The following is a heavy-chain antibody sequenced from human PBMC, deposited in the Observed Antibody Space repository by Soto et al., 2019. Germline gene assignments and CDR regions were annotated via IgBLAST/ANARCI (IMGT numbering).Heavy chain of an antibody. V-gene: IGHV4-61*01. CDR2: IYHSGRT. CDR1: GGSMSNGYYY. Sequence: SETLSLTCTVSGGSMSNGYYYWSWVRQNPGKGLEWIGHIYHSGRTYYNPSLKSRVTISVDTSKNQFSLKLSSVTAADTAVYYCARPDGRYWGQGTLVTVSS. CDR3: ARPDGRY. J-gene: IGHJ4*02.